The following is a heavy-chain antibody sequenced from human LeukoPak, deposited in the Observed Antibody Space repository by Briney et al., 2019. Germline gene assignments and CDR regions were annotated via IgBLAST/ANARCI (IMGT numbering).Heavy chain of an antibody. J-gene: IGHJ5*02. CDR3: ARDHLLFRQPPNWFDP. CDR1: GGTFSSYA. Sequence: SVKVSCKASGGTFSSYAISWVRQAPGQGLEWMGGIIPIFGTANYAQKFQGRVTITADKSTSTAYMELRSLRSDDTAVYYCARDHLLFRQPPNWFDPWGQGTLVTVSS. D-gene: IGHD1-14*01. V-gene: IGHV1-69*06. CDR2: IIPIFGTA.